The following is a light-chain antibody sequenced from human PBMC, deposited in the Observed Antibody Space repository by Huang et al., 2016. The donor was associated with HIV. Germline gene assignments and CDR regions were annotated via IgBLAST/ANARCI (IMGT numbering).Light chain of an antibody. CDR2: AAS. CDR1: QNIMTY. CDR3: QESYNTPWT. Sequence: DIQMTKYPSSLSASVGDSVTITCRTSQNIMTYLNWYQHKPGKAPKLLIYAASSLHSGVPSRFSGSGSGTDFTLTISSLQPEDVATYYCQESYNTPWTFGQGTKVEIK. V-gene: IGKV1-39*01. J-gene: IGKJ1*01.